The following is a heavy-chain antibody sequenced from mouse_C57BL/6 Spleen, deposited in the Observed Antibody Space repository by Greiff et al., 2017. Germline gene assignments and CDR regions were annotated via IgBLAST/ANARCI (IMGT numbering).Heavy chain of an antibody. CDR3: ARTGYYGSSYNAMDY. CDR2: ISDGGSYT. Sequence: EVNVVESGGGLVKPGGSLKLSCAASGFTFSSYAMSWVRQTPEKRLEWVATISDGGSYTYYPDNVKGRFTISRDNAKNNLYLQMSHLKSEDTAMYYCARTGYYGSSYNAMDYWGQGTSVTVSS. J-gene: IGHJ4*01. CDR1: GFTFSSYA. D-gene: IGHD1-1*01. V-gene: IGHV5-4*03.